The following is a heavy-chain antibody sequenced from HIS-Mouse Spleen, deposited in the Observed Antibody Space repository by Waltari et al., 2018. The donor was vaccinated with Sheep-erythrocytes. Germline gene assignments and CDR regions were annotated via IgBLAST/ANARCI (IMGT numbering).Heavy chain of an antibody. CDR2: FGPSGET. CDR1: GFTFSSYD. Sequence: EVQLVESGGGLVQPGGSLRLSCAASGFTFSSYDMHWVRQATGKGLGWVSAFGPSGETYYPGSVKGRFTISRENAKNSLYLQMNSLRAGDTAVYYCARANSGSYDDAFDIWGQGTMVTVSS. J-gene: IGHJ3*02. D-gene: IGHD1-26*01. V-gene: IGHV3-13*01. CDR3: ARANSGSYDDAFDI.